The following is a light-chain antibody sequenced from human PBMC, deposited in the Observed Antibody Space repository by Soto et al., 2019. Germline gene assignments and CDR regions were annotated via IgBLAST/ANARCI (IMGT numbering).Light chain of an antibody. Sequence: QSVLTQPPSVSAAPGQKVTISCSGSSSNIGGNPVSWYQQLPGTAPKLLIYDDNKRPSGIPDRFSGSKSGTSATLGITGFQTGEEADYYCGSWDSSLSAYVFGTRTKVTVL. CDR2: DDN. J-gene: IGLJ1*01. CDR3: GSWDSSLSAYV. V-gene: IGLV1-51*01. CDR1: SSNIGGNP.